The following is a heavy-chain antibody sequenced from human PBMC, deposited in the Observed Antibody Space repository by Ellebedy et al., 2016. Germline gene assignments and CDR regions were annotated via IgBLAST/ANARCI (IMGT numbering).Heavy chain of an antibody. J-gene: IGHJ4*02. Sequence: GGSLRLXXATSGFTFSTYWMLWVRQAPGKGLVWVSRINVDGDTTFSADSVKGRFTISRDNSRYTLYLQMDSLTAADTAVYYCYYGHYSGFWGQGTLVTVSS. V-gene: IGHV3-74*01. CDR2: INVDGDTT. CDR1: GFTFSTYW. D-gene: IGHD4-17*01. CDR3: YYGHYSGF.